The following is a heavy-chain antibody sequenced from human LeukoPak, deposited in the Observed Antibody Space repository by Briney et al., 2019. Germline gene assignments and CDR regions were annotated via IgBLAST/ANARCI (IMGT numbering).Heavy chain of an antibody. CDR1: GGSFSGYY. D-gene: IGHD5-12*01. Sequence: SETLSLTCAVYGGSFSGYYWSWIRQPPGKGLEWIGEINHSGSTNYNPSLKSRVTISVDTSKNQFSLKLSSVTAADTAVYYCARGGKGGYDSAARLNCFDPWGQGTLVTVSS. CDR3: ARGGKGGYDSAARLNCFDP. CDR2: INHSGST. J-gene: IGHJ5*02. V-gene: IGHV4-34*01.